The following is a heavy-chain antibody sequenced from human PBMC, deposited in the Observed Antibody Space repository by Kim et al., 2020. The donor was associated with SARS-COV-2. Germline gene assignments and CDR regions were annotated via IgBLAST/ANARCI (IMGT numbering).Heavy chain of an antibody. CDR1: GGSISSYY. J-gene: IGHJ3*02. Sequence: SETLSLTCTVSGGSISSYYWSWIRQPPGKGLEWIGYICYSGSTNYNPSLKSRVTISVDTSKNQFSLKLSSVTAADTAVYYCASPALGPWAFDIWGQGTMVTVSS. V-gene: IGHV4-59*13. CDR3: ASPALGPWAFDI. CDR2: ICYSGST.